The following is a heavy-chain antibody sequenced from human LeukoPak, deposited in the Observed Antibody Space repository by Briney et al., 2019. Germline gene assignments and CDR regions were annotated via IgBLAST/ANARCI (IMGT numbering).Heavy chain of an antibody. CDR3: ATFSSGWPQYFQH. CDR1: GDSISSYNYF. V-gene: IGHV4-39*01. CDR2: IYYSGST. Sequence: PSETLSLTCTVSGDSISSYNYFCGWIRQPPGKGLEWIGSIYYSGSTYYNPSLKSRVTISVDTSKNQFSLKLTSVTAADTAVYYCATFSSGWPQYFQHWGQGTLVTVSS. J-gene: IGHJ1*01. D-gene: IGHD6-19*01.